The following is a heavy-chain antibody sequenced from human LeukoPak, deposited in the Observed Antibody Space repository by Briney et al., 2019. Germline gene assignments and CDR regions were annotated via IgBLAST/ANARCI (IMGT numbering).Heavy chain of an antibody. CDR1: GDSITATSYY. D-gene: IGHD2-2*02. V-gene: IGHV4-39*01. Sequence: PSETLSLTCSVSGDSITATSYYWAWIPQPPGKGLEWIGSIYYSGVVNYDPSLQSRVTISVDTSKNQFSLSLSSVTAADTAVYYCARQIRYTYDPNWFHPWGQGTLVTVSS. CDR3: ARQIRYTYDPNWFHP. J-gene: IGHJ5*02. CDR2: IYYSGVV.